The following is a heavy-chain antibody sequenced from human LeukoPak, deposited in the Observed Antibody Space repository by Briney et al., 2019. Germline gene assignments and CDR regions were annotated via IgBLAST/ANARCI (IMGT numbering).Heavy chain of an antibody. CDR2: IYYSGST. J-gene: IGHJ4*02. D-gene: IGHD1-7*01. CDR3: ARLEVEGELPFDD. CDR1: GGSISSSSYY. V-gene: IGHV4-39*01. Sequence: PSETLSLTCTVSGGSISSSSYYWGWIRQPPGKGLEWIGSIYYSGSTYYNPSLKSRVTISVDTSKNPFSWELSSVTAAGTAVYYCARLEVEGELPFDDWGQGTLVTVSS.